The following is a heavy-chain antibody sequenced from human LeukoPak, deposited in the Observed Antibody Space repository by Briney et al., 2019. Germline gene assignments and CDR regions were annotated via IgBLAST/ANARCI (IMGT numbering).Heavy chain of an antibody. CDR2: IIPIFGTA. J-gene: IGHJ6*03. V-gene: IGHV1-69*05. CDR3: ARVYDFWSGYYYYMDV. Sequence: ASVKVSCRASGYTFTGYYMHWVRQAPGQGLEWMGGIIPIFGTANYAQKFQGRVTITTDESTSTAYMELSSLRSEDTAVYYCARVYDFWSGYYYYMDVWGKGTTVTVSS. CDR1: GYTFTGYY. D-gene: IGHD3-3*01.